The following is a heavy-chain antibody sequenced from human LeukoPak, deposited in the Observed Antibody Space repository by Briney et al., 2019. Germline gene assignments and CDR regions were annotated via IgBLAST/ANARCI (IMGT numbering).Heavy chain of an antibody. Sequence: GGSLRLSCAASGFTFSRYGIHWVRQAPGKGLEWVAVISYDGGIKYYADSVKGRFTISRDNSKNTLYLEMNSLGAEDTAVYYCARRARDYDSTGYRYYYMDVWGQGTTVTVSS. D-gene: IGHD3-22*01. J-gene: IGHJ6*03. CDR2: ISYDGGIK. CDR3: ARRARDYDSTGYRYYYMDV. V-gene: IGHV3-30*03. CDR1: GFTFSRYG.